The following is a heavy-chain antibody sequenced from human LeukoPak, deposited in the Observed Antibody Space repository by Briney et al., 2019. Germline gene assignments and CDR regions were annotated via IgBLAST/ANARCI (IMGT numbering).Heavy chain of an antibody. Sequence: GGSLRLSCVGSGFGFDDYGMHWVRQAPGKGLEWVAGISWNSVTIEYGDSVKGRFTISRENARNSLFLQMNSLTVEDTALYYCAKSGPDTTMLHGFDKWGQGTLVAVSS. CDR3: AKSGPDTTMLHGFDK. V-gene: IGHV3-9*01. CDR2: ISWNSVTI. CDR1: GFGFDDYG. J-gene: IGHJ4*02. D-gene: IGHD5-18*01.